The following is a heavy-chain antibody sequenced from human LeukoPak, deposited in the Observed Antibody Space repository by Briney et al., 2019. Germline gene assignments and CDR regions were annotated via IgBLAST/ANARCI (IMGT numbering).Heavy chain of an antibody. V-gene: IGHV4-34*01. CDR3: ARDGGSYSRNWLDP. CDR1: GGSFSGYY. CDR2: INHSGST. Sequence: PSETLSLTCAVYGGSFSGYYWSWIRQPPGKGLEWIGEINHSGSTNYNPSLKSRVTISVDTSKNQFSLKLSSVTAADTAVYYGARDGGSYSRNWLDPWGRGTLVTVSS. D-gene: IGHD3-16*01. J-gene: IGHJ5*02.